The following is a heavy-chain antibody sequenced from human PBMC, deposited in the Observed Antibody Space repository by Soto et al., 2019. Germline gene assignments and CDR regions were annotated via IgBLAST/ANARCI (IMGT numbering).Heavy chain of an antibody. CDR1: GGSFSGYY. CDR2: INHSGST. V-gene: IGHV4-34*01. D-gene: IGHD3-16*02. Sequence: SETLSLTCAVYGGSFSGYYWSWIRQPPGKGLGWIGEINHSGSTNYNPSLKSRVTISVDTSKNQFSLKLSSVTAADTAVYYCARGVDVWGSYRYYFDYWGQGTLVTVSS. J-gene: IGHJ4*02. CDR3: ARGVDVWGSYRYYFDY.